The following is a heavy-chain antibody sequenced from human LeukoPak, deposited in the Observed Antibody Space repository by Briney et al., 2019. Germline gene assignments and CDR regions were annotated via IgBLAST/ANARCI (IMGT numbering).Heavy chain of an antibody. Sequence: GGSLRLSCAASGFTFSSYGMHWVRQAPGKGLEWVAVISYDGSNKYYADSVKGRFTISRDNSKNTLYLQMNSLRAEDTAVYYCATYRGTYYYDPLGYWGQGTLVTVSP. D-gene: IGHD3-22*01. V-gene: IGHV3-30*03. CDR1: GFTFSSYG. CDR2: ISYDGSNK. J-gene: IGHJ4*02. CDR3: ATYRGTYYYDPLGY.